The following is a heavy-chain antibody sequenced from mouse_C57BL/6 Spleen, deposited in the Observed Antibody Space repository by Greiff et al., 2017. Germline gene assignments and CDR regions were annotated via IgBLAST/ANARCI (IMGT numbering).Heavy chain of an antibody. CDR1: GYTFTSYW. D-gene: IGHD1-1*01. V-gene: IGHV1-69*01. J-gene: IGHJ2*01. CDR2: IDPSDSYT. CDR3: ARRGSLLRSPFDY. Sequence: QVHVKQPGAELVMPGASVKLSCKASGYTFTSYWMHWVKQRPGQGLEWIGEIDPSDSYTNYNQKFKGKSTLTVDKSSSTAYMQLSSLTSEDSAVYYCARRGSLLRSPFDYWGQGTTLTVSS.